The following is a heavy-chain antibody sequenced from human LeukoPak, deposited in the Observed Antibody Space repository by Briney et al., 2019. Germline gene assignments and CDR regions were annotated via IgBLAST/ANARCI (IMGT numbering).Heavy chain of an antibody. D-gene: IGHD2-15*01. CDR2: INPKSGGT. V-gene: IGHV1-2*02. Sequence: ASVKVSCKASGYSFTGYYLDWVRQAPGQGLEWMGWINPKSGGTNYAQKFPGRVTMTRDTSISTAYMELSSLRSEDTAAYYCARGLGGSRIFDYWGQGTLVTVSS. CDR3: ARGLGGSRIFDY. CDR1: GYSFTGYY. J-gene: IGHJ4*02.